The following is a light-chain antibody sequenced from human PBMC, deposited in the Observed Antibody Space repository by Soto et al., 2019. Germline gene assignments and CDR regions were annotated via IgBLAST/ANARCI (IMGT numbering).Light chain of an antibody. CDR1: SSNIGAGYD. Sequence: QAVVTQPTSVSGAPGQRVTVSCTGSSSNIGAGYDVHWYQQLPGTAPKLLIYGNSNRPSGVPDRFSGSKSGTSAALAITWLQAEDEADYYCQSYDGSLSGWVFGGGTTLTVL. J-gene: IGLJ3*02. CDR3: QSYDGSLSGWV. V-gene: IGLV1-40*01. CDR2: GNS.